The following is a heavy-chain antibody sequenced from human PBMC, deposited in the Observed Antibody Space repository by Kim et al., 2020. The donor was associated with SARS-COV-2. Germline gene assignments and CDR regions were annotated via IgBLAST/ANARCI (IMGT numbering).Heavy chain of an antibody. D-gene: IGHD5-12*01. CDR3: TTHVYIVSGYPRGWFDP. V-gene: IGHV1-24*01. J-gene: IGHJ5*02. CDR1: GHRLGDVF. CDR2: FEPEHGET. Sequence: ASVKVSCRVSGHRLGDVFIHWVRQAPGKGLEWMGGFEPEHGETRYAQKFQGRVIVTEDRSKDTAYMEVSGLRSEDTAVYYCTTHVYIVSGYPRGWFDPWGQGTLVTVSS.